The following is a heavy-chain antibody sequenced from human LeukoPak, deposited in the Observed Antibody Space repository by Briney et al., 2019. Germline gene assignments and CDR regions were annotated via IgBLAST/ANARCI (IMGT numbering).Heavy chain of an antibody. CDR1: GGSIRSGSYY. CDR3: AREGSSGASNWFDP. V-gene: IGHV4-61*02. J-gene: IGHJ5*02. Sequence: SETLSLTCTVSGGSIRSGSYYWRWIRQPAGKGLEWIGRIYTSGSTNYNPSLKSRVTISVDTSKTQFSLKLSSVTAADTAVYYCAREGSSGASNWFDPWGQGTLVTVSS. D-gene: IGHD6-19*01. CDR2: IYTSGST.